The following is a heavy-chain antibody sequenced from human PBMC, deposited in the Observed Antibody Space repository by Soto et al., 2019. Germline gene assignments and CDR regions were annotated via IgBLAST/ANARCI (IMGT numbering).Heavy chain of an antibody. CDR1: GGTFSSYA. CDR2: IIPIFGTA. J-gene: IGHJ3*02. V-gene: IGHV1-69*13. D-gene: IGHD2-21*02. CDR3: ARGEPYCGGDCYSGAFDI. Sequence: SVKVSCKASGGTFSSYAISWVRQAPGQGLEWMGGIIPIFGTANYAQKFQGRVTITADESTSTAYMELSSLRSEDTAVYYCARGEPYCGGDCYSGAFDIWGQGTMVTVSS.